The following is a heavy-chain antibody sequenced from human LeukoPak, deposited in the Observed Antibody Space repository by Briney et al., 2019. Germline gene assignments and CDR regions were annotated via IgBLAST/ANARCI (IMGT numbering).Heavy chain of an antibody. CDR2: IYYSGST. V-gene: IGHV4-39*01. D-gene: IGHD1-26*01. CDR1: GGSVSSSGYY. CDR3: ARHEYSGSYYGLSWFDP. Sequence: SETLSLTCTVSGGSVSSSGYYWGWIRQPPGKGLEWIASIYYSGSTYYNPSLKSRVTISVDTSKNQLSLQLSSLTAADTAVYYCARHEYSGSYYGLSWFDPWGQGTLVTVSS. J-gene: IGHJ5*02.